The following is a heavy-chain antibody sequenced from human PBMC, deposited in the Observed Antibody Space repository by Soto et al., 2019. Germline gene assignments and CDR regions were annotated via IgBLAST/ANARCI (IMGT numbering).Heavy chain of an antibody. Sequence: GESLKISCKGSGFSFISYWIGWVRQMPGKGLEWMGIIYPGDSDTRYSPSFQGQVTISADKSISTAYLQWTSLKASDTAMYYCARSRRGAYSSGWYSPSGYYNYGIDVWGQGTKVTVSS. CDR2: IYPGDSDT. D-gene: IGHD6-19*01. J-gene: IGHJ6*02. CDR1: GFSFISYW. V-gene: IGHV5-51*01. CDR3: ARSRRGAYSSGWYSPSGYYNYGIDV.